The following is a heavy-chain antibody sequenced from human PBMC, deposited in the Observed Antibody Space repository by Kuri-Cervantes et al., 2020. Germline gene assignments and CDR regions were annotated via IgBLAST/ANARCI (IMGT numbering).Heavy chain of an antibody. Sequence: SLKISCAASGFTFDDYAMHWVRQAPGKGLEWVSGISWNSGSIGYADSVKGRFTISRDNAKNSLYLQMNSLRAEDTAVYYCARGHYYYGMDVWGQGTTVTVSS. J-gene: IGHJ6*02. CDR1: GFTFDDYA. CDR2: ISWNSGSI. V-gene: IGHV3-9*01. CDR3: ARGHYYYGMDV.